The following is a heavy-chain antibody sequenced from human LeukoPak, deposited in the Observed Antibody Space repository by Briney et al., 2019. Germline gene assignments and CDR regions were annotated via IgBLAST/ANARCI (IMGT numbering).Heavy chain of an antibody. Sequence: ASVTVSCKASGYTFTSYYMHWVRQAPGQGLEWMGIINPSGGSTSYAQKFQGRVTMTRDTSTSTVYMELSSLRSEDTAVYYCARAVGVVVTATGGAFDIWGQGTMVTVSS. J-gene: IGHJ3*02. CDR3: ARAVGVVVTATGGAFDI. D-gene: IGHD2-21*02. V-gene: IGHV1-46*01. CDR1: GYTFTSYY. CDR2: INPSGGST.